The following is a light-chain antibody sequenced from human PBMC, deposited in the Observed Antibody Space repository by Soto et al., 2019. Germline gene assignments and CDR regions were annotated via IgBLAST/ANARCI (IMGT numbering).Light chain of an antibody. Sequence: IIMTQSPATLSVSPGETATLSCRAIEGIPIPVAWYQQQPGHPPRPLIYVASTRATGVPARFSGSGSGTDYSLTISGLQSEDSAVYYCQRYNNRPHTFGQGTQLEI. CDR1: EGIPIP. CDR2: VAS. V-gene: IGKV3-15*01. CDR3: QRYNNRPHT. J-gene: IGKJ2*01.